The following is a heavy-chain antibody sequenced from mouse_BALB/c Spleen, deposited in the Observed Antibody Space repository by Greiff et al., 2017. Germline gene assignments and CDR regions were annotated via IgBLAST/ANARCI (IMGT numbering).Heavy chain of an antibody. J-gene: IGHJ3*01. CDR2: ISYDGSN. V-gene: IGHV3-6*02. Sequence: ESGPGLVKPSQSLSLTCSVTGYSITSGYYWNWIRQFPGNKLEWMGYISYDGSNNYNPSLKNRISITRDTSKNQFSLKLNSVTTEDTATYYCARGASQLGLRKGFAYWGQGTLVTVSA. D-gene: IGHD3-1*01. CDR1: GYSITSGYY. CDR3: ARGASQLGLRKGFAY.